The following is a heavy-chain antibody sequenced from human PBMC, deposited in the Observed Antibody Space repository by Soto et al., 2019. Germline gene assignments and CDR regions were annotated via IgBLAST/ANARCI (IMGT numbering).Heavy chain of an antibody. CDR3: ARAGVATIYPGNNWFDP. CDR2: IYYSGST. J-gene: IGHJ5*02. Sequence: SVTMCVTCTVAGGNIIGGGGYWSWIKKPPGKGLEWIGYIYYSGSTYYNRSLKSRVTISVDTSKNQFSLNLSSVTAADTAMYYCARAGVATIYPGNNWFDPWGQGTLVTVSS. CDR1: GGNIIGGGGY. D-gene: IGHD5-12*01. V-gene: IGHV4-30-4*01.